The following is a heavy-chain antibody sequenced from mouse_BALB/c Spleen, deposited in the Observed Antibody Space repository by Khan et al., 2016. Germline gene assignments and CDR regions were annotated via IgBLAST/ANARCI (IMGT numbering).Heavy chain of an antibody. Sequence: EVELVESGPGLVKPSQSLSLTCTVTGYSITSDYAWNWIRQFPGNKLEWMGYIGYSGSTSYNPSLKSRISITRDSSKNQFFLQLNSVTTEDTVTYYCALLRLAYWGQGTLVTVSA. J-gene: IGHJ3*01. CDR1: GYSITSDYA. CDR3: ALLRLAY. V-gene: IGHV3-2*02. D-gene: IGHD1-2*01. CDR2: IGYSGST.